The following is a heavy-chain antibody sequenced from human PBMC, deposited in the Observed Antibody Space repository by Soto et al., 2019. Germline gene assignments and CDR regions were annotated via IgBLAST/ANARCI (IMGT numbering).Heavy chain of an antibody. D-gene: IGHD2-2*02. CDR1: GYTFTTYA. CDR2: INAGNGKT. Sequence: ASVKVSCKASGYTFTTYAIHWVRQAPGQRLEWMGWINAGNGKTKYSQKFQDRVTITRDTSATTAYMELSSLTSEDTAIYYCARAGDDCSTTSCYMIDYWGQGTLVTVSS. J-gene: IGHJ4*02. V-gene: IGHV1-3*01. CDR3: ARAGDDCSTTSCYMIDY.